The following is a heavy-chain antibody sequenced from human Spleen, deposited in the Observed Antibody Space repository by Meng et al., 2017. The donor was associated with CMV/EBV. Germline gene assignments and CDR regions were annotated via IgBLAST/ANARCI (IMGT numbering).Heavy chain of an antibody. Sequence: GESLKISCAASGFTVSSNYMSWVRQAPGKGLEWVSVIYSGGSTYYADSVKGRFTISRDNSKNTLYLQMNSLRAEDTAVYFCARDDVLGPTTPSNVGYFDYWGQGTRVTVSS. V-gene: IGHV3-53*05. CDR1: GFTVSSNY. D-gene: IGHD1-26*01. J-gene: IGHJ4*02. CDR2: IYSGGST. CDR3: ARDDVLGPTTPSNVGYFDY.